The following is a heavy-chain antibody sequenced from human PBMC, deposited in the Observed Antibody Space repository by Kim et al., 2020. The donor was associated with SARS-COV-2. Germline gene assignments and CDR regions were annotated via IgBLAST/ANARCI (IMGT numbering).Heavy chain of an antibody. Sequence: ASVKVSCKASGYTFTSYDINWVRQATGQGLEWMGWMNPNSGNTGYAQKFQGRVTMTRNTSISTAYMELSSLRSEDTAVYYCAILSSSWYPLYQSDAFDIWGQGTMVTVSS. CDR2: MNPNSGNT. CDR3: AILSSSWYPLYQSDAFDI. D-gene: IGHD6-13*01. V-gene: IGHV1-8*01. J-gene: IGHJ3*02. CDR1: GYTFTSYD.